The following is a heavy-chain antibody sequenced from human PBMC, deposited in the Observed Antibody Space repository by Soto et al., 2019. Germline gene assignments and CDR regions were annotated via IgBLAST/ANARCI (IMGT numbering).Heavy chain of an antibody. CDR2: IYSTGT. V-gene: IGHV4-61*01. J-gene: IGHJ4*02. D-gene: IGHD6-13*01. CDR3: ARSYSRCLDY. CDR1: GGSVRSRRHF. Sequence: SEPLSLTCTVSGGSVRSRRHFWSWIRQPPGKGLEWLGYIYSTGTTYNPSLKSRVTISKDTSKNQFSLKLNSVTAADTSVYYRARSYSRCLDYWGQGTPVTVSS.